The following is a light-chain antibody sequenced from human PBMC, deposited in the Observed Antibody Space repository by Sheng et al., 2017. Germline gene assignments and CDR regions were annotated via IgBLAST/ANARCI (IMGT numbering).Light chain of an antibody. CDR3: CSYARSNTF. CDR1: SSSVLYYDL. CDR2: EGR. V-gene: IGLV2-23*03. J-gene: IGLJ1*01. Sequence: QSALTQPASVSGSPGQSITISCTGTSSSVLYYDLVSWYQQHPGKAPQLMIYEGRKRPSGVSDRFSGSTSGNSASLTISGLQVEDEADYYCCSYARSNTFFGGGTRVIVL.